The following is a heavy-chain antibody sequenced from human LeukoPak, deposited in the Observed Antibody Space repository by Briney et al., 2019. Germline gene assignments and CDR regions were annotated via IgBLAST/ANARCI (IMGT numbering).Heavy chain of an antibody. CDR3: ARAYGSGSSYHPDY. CDR2: INPNSGGT. Sequence: ASVKVSCKASGYTFTAYYMHWVRQAPGQGLECMGWINPNSGGTNSSQKFQDRVTLTRDTSISTAYMELGSLRSDDTAIYYCARAYGSGSSYHPDYWGQGTLVTVSS. CDR1: GYTFTAYY. J-gene: IGHJ4*02. V-gene: IGHV1-2*02. D-gene: IGHD3-10*01.